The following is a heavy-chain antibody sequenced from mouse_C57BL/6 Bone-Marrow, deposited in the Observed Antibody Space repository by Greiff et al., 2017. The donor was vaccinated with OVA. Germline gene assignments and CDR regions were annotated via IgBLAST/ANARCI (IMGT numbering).Heavy chain of an antibody. Sequence: QVQLQQPGAELVRPGSSVKLSCKASGYTFTSYWMDWVKQRPGQGLEWIGNIYPSDSQTHYNQKFKDKATLTVDKSSSTAYMQRISLTSEDSAVYYCAKPYYDGGGFYYAMDYWGQGTSVTVSS. V-gene: IGHV1-61*01. J-gene: IGHJ4*01. D-gene: IGHD1-1*01. CDR1: GYTFTSYW. CDR2: IYPSDSQT. CDR3: AKPYYDGGGFYYAMDY.